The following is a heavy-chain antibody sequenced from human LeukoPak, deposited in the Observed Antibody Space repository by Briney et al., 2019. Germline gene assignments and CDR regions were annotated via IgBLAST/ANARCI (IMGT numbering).Heavy chain of an antibody. CDR2: IYYSGST. J-gene: IGHJ4*02. CDR1: GGSISSYY. V-gene: IGHV4-59*01. CDR3: AGGVPYYYDSSGYPFEY. Sequence: SETLSLTCTVSGGSISSYYWSWIRQPPGKGLEWIGYIYYSGSTNYNPSLKSRVTISVDTSKNQFSLKLNSVTAADTAVYYCAGGVPYYYDSSGYPFEYWGQGTLVTVSS. D-gene: IGHD3-22*01.